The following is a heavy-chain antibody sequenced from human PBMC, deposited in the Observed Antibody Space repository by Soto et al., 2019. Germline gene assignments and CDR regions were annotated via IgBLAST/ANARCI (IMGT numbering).Heavy chain of an antibody. Sequence: GGSLRLSCAASGFNLRSYWMHWVRQAPGKGLVWVSRINSDGSSISYADSVKGRFTISRDNAENTLHLQMSSLRAEDSAVYYCARATPEVGYDYWGQGPLVTVSS. CDR1: GFNLRSYW. J-gene: IGHJ4*02. CDR3: ARATPEVGYDY. CDR2: INSDGSSI. D-gene: IGHD1-26*01. V-gene: IGHV3-74*01.